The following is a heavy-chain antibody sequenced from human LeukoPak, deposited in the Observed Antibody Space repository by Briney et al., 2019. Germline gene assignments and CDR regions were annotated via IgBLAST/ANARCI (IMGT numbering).Heavy chain of an antibody. CDR3: ARGFGEDIVVVPAASVFDP. CDR1: GGSVSSAGYY. V-gene: IGHV4-61*08. CDR2: IDNSGST. Sequence: PSETLSLTCTVSGGSVSSAGYYWGWIRQPPGKGLEWIGYIDNSGSTNYYPSLKSRVTMSVDTSKNQFSLKLSSVTAADTAVYYCARGFGEDIVVVPAASVFDPGGQGALVTVSA. D-gene: IGHD2-2*01. J-gene: IGHJ5*02.